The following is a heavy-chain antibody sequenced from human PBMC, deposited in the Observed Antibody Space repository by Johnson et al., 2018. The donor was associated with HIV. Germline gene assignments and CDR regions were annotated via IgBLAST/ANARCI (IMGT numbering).Heavy chain of an antibody. J-gene: IGHJ3*02. CDR1: GFTCSSYA. D-gene: IGHD1-26*01. V-gene: IGHV3-30*04. CDR3: TTDPVEWELLGDGDAFDI. Sequence: QVQLVESGGGVVQPGRSLRLSCAASGFTCSSYAMHWVRQAPGKGLEWVAVISYDGSNKYYADSVKGRFTISRDNSKNTLYLQMNSLRAEDTAVYYCTTDPVEWELLGDGDAFDIWGQGTMVTVSS. CDR2: ISYDGSNK.